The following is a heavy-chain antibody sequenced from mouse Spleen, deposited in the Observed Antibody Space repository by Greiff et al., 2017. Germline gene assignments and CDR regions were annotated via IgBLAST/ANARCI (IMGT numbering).Heavy chain of an antibody. CDR3: TRSRVYYGYFDY. Sequence: QVHVKQSGAELVRPGASVTLSCKASGYTFTDYEMHWVKQTPVHGLEWIGDIDPATGGTDYNQKFKGKAILTADKSSSTAYMELRSLTSEDSAVYYCTRSRVYYGYFDYWGQGTTLTVSS. CDR1: GYTFTDYE. CDR2: IDPATGGT. J-gene: IGHJ2*01. D-gene: IGHD1-1*01. V-gene: IGHV1-15*01.